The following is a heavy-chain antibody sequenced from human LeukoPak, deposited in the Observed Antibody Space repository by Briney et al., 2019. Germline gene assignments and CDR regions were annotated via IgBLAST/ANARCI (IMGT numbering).Heavy chain of an antibody. J-gene: IGHJ4*02. Sequence: GGSLRLSCLASGFIFSNYWMSWVRQAPGKGLEWVANIKQDGREKYYVDSVKGRFTTSRDNAKNSLSLQMNSLRAEDTAVYYCARDKSYGDSEDYWGQGTLVTVSS. CDR1: GFIFSNYW. CDR2: IKQDGREK. CDR3: ARDKSYGDSEDY. D-gene: IGHD4-17*01. V-gene: IGHV3-7*05.